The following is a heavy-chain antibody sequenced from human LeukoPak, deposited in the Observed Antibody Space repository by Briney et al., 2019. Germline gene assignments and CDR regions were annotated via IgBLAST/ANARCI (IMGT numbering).Heavy chain of an antibody. J-gene: IGHJ1*01. Sequence: GGSLRLSCAASGFTFSSYEMNWVREAPGKGLEWVSYMSSSGTKIYYADSVKGRFTISRDNAKNSLYLQMNSLRVEDTGVYYCARALDLQHWGQGTLVTVSS. V-gene: IGHV3-48*03. CDR3: ARALDLQH. CDR1: GFTFSSYE. CDR2: MSSSGTKI.